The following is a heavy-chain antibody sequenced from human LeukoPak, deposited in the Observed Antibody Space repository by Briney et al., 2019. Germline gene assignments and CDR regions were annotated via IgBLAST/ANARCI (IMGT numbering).Heavy chain of an antibody. CDR3: ARDKAPGYYDSSANLPIHYYYYGMDV. Sequence: RAGRSLRLSCAASGFTFSSYWMSWVRQAPGKGLEWVANIKQDGSEKYYVDSVKGRFTISRDNAKNSLYLQMNSLRADDTAVYYCARDKAPGYYDSSANLPIHYYYYGMDVWGQGTTVAVSS. CDR1: GFTFSSYW. J-gene: IGHJ6*02. V-gene: IGHV3-7*01. CDR2: IKQDGSEK. D-gene: IGHD3-22*01.